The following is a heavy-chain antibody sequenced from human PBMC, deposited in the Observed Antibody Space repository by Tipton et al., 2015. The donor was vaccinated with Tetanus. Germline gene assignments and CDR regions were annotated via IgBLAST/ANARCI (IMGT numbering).Heavy chain of an antibody. V-gene: IGHV1-3*01. CDR2: INADNGNT. CDR3: ARDRYYGSGRYNYFDY. J-gene: IGHJ4*02. CDR1: GYTFTSYD. Sequence: QLVQSGPEVKKPGASVKVSCKASGYTFTSYDVNWVRQAPGQRLEWMGCINADNGNTEYSQKFQGRVTITRDTSATTAYMELSSLRSEDAAVYYCARDRYYGSGRYNYFDYWGQGTLVTVSS. D-gene: IGHD3-10*01.